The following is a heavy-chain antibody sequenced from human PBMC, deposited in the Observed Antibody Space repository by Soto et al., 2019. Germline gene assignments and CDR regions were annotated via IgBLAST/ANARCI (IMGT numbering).Heavy chain of an antibody. Sequence: GGSLRLSCAASGFAFSLFGMHWVRQAPGKGLEWVATMSSDGSTKHYADSVKGRFTISXXXXXXTXYXQXXXLRAXDTAVDYCAKKLDGKYYTGMDVWGRGTTVT. CDR2: MSSDGSTK. V-gene: IGHV3-30*18. CDR1: GFAFSLFG. CDR3: AKKLDGKYYTGMDV. D-gene: IGHD3-3*01. J-gene: IGHJ6*02.